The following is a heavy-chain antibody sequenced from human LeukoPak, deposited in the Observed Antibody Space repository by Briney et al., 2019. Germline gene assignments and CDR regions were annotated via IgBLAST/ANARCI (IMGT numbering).Heavy chain of an antibody. CDR2: MNPNSGNT. J-gene: IGHJ4*02. Sequence: ASVKVSCKASGYTFTSYDSNWVRQATGQGLEWMGWMNPNSGNTGYAQKFQGRVTMTRNTSISTAYMELSSLRSEDTAVYYCARGRIKQWLVGGYYFDYWGQGTLVTVSS. CDR3: ARGRIKQWLVGGYYFDY. D-gene: IGHD6-19*01. CDR1: GYTFTSYD. V-gene: IGHV1-8*01.